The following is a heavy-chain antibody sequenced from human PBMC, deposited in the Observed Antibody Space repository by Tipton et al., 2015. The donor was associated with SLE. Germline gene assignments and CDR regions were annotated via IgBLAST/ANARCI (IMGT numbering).Heavy chain of an antibody. Sequence: TLSLTCAVYGGSFSGYYWNWIRQSPGKGLEWIGEINHSGTTNYNPSLKSRVTLSVDTAKSQFSLKLSSVTAADTAVYYCARRTTRSSGYFGAFDIWGQGTMVTVSS. V-gene: IGHV4-34*01. CDR3: ARRTTRSSGYFGAFDI. CDR2: INHSGTT. CDR1: GGSFSGYY. J-gene: IGHJ3*02. D-gene: IGHD3-22*01.